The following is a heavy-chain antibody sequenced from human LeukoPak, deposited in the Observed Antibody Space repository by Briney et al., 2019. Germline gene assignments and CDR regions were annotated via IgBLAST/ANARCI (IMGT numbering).Heavy chain of an antibody. CDR3: TRVKRYAYYLDY. J-gene: IGHJ4*02. D-gene: IGHD1-1*01. CDR2: IRSKAYGGTT. V-gene: IGHV3-49*04. CDR1: GFTFGDYA. Sequence: GGSLRLSCTASGFTFGDYAMSWVRQAPGKGLEWVGFIRSKAYGGTTEYAASVKGRFTISRDDSKSIAYLQMNSLKTEDTAVYYCTRVKRYAYYLDYWGQGTLVTVSS.